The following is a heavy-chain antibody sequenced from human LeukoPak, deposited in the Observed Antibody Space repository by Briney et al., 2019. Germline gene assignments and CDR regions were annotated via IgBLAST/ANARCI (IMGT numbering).Heavy chain of an antibody. CDR1: ESTSLA. D-gene: IGHD2-15*01. CDR2: ISGSGDSA. CDR3: AKDGTRGHCSSDSCYFGFDP. J-gene: IGHJ5*02. V-gene: IGHV3-23*01. Sequence: PGGSLRRSCVASESTSLAMTWVRQAPGKGLEWVSAISGSGDSAYYADSVKGRFTISRDNSKNTLYLQMNSPRAEDTAVYYCAKDGTRGHCSSDSCYFGFDPWGQGTLVTVSS.